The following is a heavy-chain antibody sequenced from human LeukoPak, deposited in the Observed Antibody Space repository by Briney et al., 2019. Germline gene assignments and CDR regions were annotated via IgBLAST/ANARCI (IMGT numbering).Heavy chain of an antibody. D-gene: IGHD3-22*01. V-gene: IGHV3-53*01. CDR2: IYSGGST. CDR1: GFTVSSNY. Sequence: GGSLRLSCAASGFTVSSNYMSWVRQDPGKGLEWVSVIYSGGSTYYADSVKGRFTISRDNSKNTLYLQMNSLRAEDTAVYYCARERNYYDSSGYYSPDYFDYWGQGTLVTVSS. J-gene: IGHJ4*02. CDR3: ARERNYYDSSGYYSPDYFDY.